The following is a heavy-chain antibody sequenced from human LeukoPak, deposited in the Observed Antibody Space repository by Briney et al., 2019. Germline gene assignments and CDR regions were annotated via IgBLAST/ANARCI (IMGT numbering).Heavy chain of an antibody. CDR1: GYTFTGYY. J-gene: IGHJ4*02. V-gene: IGHV1-2*02. CDR2: INPNSGGT. CDR3: AREMDFWSAWPVY. D-gene: IGHD3-3*01. Sequence: ASVKVSCKASGYTFTGYYMHWVRQAPGQGLEWMGWINPNSGGTNYAQKFQGRVTMTRDTSISTAYMELSRLRSDDTAVYYCAREMDFWSAWPVYWGQGTLVTVSS.